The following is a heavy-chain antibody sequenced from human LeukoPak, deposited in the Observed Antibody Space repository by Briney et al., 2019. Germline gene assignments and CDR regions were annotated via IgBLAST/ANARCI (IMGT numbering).Heavy chain of an antibody. V-gene: IGHV4-34*01. Sequence: PSETLSLTCAVYGGSFSGYYWSWIRQPPGKGLEWIGEINHSGSTNYNPSLKSRVTISVDTSKNQFSLKLSPVTAADTAVYYCARVGGATTFDNWFDPWGQGTLVTVSS. J-gene: IGHJ5*02. CDR3: ARVGGATTFDNWFDP. CDR1: GGSFSGYY. CDR2: INHSGST. D-gene: IGHD1-26*01.